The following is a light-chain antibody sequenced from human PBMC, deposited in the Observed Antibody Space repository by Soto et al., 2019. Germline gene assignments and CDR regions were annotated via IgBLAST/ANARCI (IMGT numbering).Light chain of an antibody. J-gene: IGLJ1*01. CDR1: SNDIGGYNY. V-gene: IGLV2-14*03. CDR3: SSYSSTSTRRL. CDR2: DVT. Sequence: QSVLTQPASVSGSPGQSITIPCTGTSNDIGGYNYASWYQQSPGKAPKLIVYDVTNRPSGVSFRFSGSKSGNTASLTISGLQAEDEAGYHCSSYSSTSTRRLFGAGTKVTVL.